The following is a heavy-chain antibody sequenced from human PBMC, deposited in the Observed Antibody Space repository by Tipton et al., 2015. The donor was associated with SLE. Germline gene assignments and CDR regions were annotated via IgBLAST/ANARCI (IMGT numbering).Heavy chain of an antibody. J-gene: IGHJ4*02. CDR1: GGSMNDYY. D-gene: IGHD3-16*01. CDR2: IYYTGSS. V-gene: IGHV4-59*01. CDR3: ARSMLTTKRVFDY. Sequence: TLSLTCTVSGGSMNDYYWSWIRQPPGKGLEWIGSIYYTGSSNHNPSLKGRVTMSVDTSKNQFSLSVNSVTAADTAVYYCARSMLTTKRVFDYWGQGTLVTVSS.